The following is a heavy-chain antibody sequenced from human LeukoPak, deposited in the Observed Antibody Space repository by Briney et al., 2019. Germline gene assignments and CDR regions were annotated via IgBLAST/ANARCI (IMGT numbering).Heavy chain of an antibody. V-gene: IGHV1-18*01. J-gene: IGHJ5*02. CDR3: ARGYSGSYSGWFDP. CDR2: ISAYNGNT. D-gene: IGHD1-26*01. Sequence: GASVTVPFKASGYTFTSYGISWVRQAPGQGLEWMGWISAYNGNTNYAQKLQGRVTMTTDTSTSTAYMELRSLRSDDTAVYYCARGYSGSYSGWFDPWGQGILVSVSS. CDR1: GYTFTSYG.